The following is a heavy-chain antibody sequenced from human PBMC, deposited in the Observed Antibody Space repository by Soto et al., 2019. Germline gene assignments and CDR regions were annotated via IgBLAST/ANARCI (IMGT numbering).Heavy chain of an antibody. J-gene: IGHJ6*03. V-gene: IGHV4-59*08. CDR2: IYHSGST. Sequence: SETLSLTCTVSGGSISSYYWSWIRQPPGKGLEWIGYIYHSGSTNYNPSLKSRVTISVDTSKNQFSLKLSSVTAADTAVYYCARHGDFYYYYYMDVWGKGTTVTVSS. CDR1: GGSISSYY. CDR3: ARHGDFYYYYYMDV.